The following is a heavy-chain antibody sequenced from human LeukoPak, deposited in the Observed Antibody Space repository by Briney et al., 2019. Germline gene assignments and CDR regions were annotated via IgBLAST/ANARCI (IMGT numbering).Heavy chain of an antibody. V-gene: IGHV4-34*01. CDR1: GGSFSGYY. CDR2: INHSGST. J-gene: IGHJ5*02. Sequence: SETLSLTCAVYGGSFSGYYWSWIRQPPGKGLEWIGEINHSGSTNYNPSLKSRVTISVDTSKNQFSLKLSSVTAADTAVYYCARGRTGYSSSWVFDPWGQGTLVTVPS. CDR3: ARGRTGYSSSWVFDP. D-gene: IGHD6-13*01.